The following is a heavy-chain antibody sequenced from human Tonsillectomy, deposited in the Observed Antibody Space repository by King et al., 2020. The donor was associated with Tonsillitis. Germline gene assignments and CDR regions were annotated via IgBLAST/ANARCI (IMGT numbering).Heavy chain of an antibody. CDR3: ARPGGKTVTVTAIAAFNGAFDI. J-gene: IGHJ3*02. CDR1: GGSISSSSYY. D-gene: IGHD2-2*02. Sequence: LQLQESGPGLVKPSETLSLTCTVSGGSISSSSYYWGWIRQPPGKGLEWIGSIYYSGSTYYNPSLKSRVTISVDTSKNQFSLKLSSVTAADTAVYYCARPGGKTVTVTAIAAFNGAFDIWGQGTMVTVSS. CDR2: IYYSGST. V-gene: IGHV4-39*01.